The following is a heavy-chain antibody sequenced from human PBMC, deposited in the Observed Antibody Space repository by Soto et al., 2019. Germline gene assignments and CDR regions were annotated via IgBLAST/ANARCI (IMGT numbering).Heavy chain of an antibody. Sequence: QVQLVQSGAEVKKPGASVKVSCKASGYTFTSYEINWVRQATGQGLEWMGWMNPDSGDTGYAQKFQGRVTMTRNTSISTAYMELSSLRSEDTAVYYCARGELLWFGELLRWGQGTLVTVSS. CDR1: GYTFTSYE. J-gene: IGHJ4*02. D-gene: IGHD3-10*01. V-gene: IGHV1-8*01. CDR2: MNPDSGDT. CDR3: ARGELLWFGELLR.